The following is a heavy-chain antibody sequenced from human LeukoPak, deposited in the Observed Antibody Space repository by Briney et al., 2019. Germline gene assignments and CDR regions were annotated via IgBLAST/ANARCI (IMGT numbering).Heavy chain of an antibody. J-gene: IGHJ3*02. Sequence: GGSLRLSCAASGFTFSSYSMNWVRQAPGKGLEWVSSISSSSSYIYYADSVKGRFTISRDNAKNSLYLQMNSLRAEDTAVDYCARDVSSGYYHYDAFDIWGQGTMVTVSS. CDR3: ARDVSSGYYHYDAFDI. V-gene: IGHV3-21*01. CDR2: ISSSSSYI. D-gene: IGHD3-22*01. CDR1: GFTFSSYS.